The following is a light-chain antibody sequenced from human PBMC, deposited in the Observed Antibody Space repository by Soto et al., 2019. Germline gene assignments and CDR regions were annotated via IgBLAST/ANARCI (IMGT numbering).Light chain of an antibody. CDR1: SSNIGNNY. V-gene: IGLV1-51*01. Sequence: QSVLTQPPSVSAAPGQKVTISCSGSSSNIGNNYVSWYQQLPGTAPKVLIYDNNKRPSGIPDRFSGSKSGTSATLGITGLRTGDEADYYCGTWDSSLSGGVFGGGTQLTVL. CDR2: DNN. CDR3: GTWDSSLSGGV. J-gene: IGLJ3*02.